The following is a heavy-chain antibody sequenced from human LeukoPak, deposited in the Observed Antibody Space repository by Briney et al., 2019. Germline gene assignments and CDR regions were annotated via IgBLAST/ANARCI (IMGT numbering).Heavy chain of an antibody. Sequence: GGSLRLSCAASGFTFSSYAMHWVRQAPGKGLAWVVVISYDGSNKYYADSVKGRFTISRDNSKNTLYLQMNSLRAEDTAVYYCAREGAGATVTHAYYYYGMDVWGQGTTVTVS. D-gene: IGHD4-11*01. CDR1: GFTFSSYA. J-gene: IGHJ6*02. CDR2: ISYDGSNK. CDR3: AREGAGATVTHAYYYYGMDV. V-gene: IGHV3-30-3*01.